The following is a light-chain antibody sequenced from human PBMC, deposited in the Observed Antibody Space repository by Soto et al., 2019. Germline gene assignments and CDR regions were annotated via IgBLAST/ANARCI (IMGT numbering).Light chain of an antibody. V-gene: IGKV3-20*01. CDR3: QQYDSSAYT. CDR1: QSVARSY. CDR2: GTS. J-gene: IGKJ2*01. Sequence: EIVLTQSPGTLSLSPGERATLSCRASQSVARSYLAWYQQKPGQAPRLLIYGTSSRATGIPDRFSGSGAGTDFTLTISRLEPEDFAVYFCQQYDSSAYTFGQGTKLEIK.